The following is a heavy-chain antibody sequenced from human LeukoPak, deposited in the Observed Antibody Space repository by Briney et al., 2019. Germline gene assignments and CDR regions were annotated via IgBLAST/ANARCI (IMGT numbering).Heavy chain of an antibody. D-gene: IGHD6-19*01. V-gene: IGHV3-30-3*01. CDR2: ISYDGSNK. Sequence: HPGGSLRLSCAASGFTFNIYALHWVRQAPGKGLECVAAISYDGSNKYYADSVKGRFTISRDNSRNTLYLQMNSLKPEDTAVYFCARDRGGSGYYYFDYWGQGTLVTVSS. CDR1: GFTFNIYA. CDR3: ARDRGGSGYYYFDY. J-gene: IGHJ4*02.